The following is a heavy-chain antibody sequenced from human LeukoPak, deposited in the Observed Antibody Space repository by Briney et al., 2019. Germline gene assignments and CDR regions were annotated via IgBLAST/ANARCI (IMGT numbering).Heavy chain of an antibody. J-gene: IGHJ6*02. CDR2: INSDGSST. D-gene: IGHD5-24*01. CDR3: ARVESDYYYGMDV. Sequence: PGGSLRLSCAASGFTFSGYWMHWVRQAPGKGLVWVSRINSDGSSTSYADSVKGRFTISRDNAKNTLYLQMNSLRAEDTAVYYCARVESDYYYGMDVWGQGTTVTVSS. V-gene: IGHV3-74*01. CDR1: GFTFSGYW.